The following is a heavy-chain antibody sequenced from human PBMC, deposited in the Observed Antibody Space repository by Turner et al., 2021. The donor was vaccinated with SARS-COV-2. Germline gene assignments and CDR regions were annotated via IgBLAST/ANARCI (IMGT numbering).Heavy chain of an antibody. Sequence: QVQLQESGPRLVKPSETLSLTCSVSGGSISHFYWSWIRQPAGKELEWIGRIYSSGSTNCNPSLKSRITMSLDTSKNHFSLRLSSVTAADTAVYYCARDGDLRRNWFDPWGQGIQVTVSS. CDR2: IYSSGST. CDR1: GGSISHFY. J-gene: IGHJ5*02. D-gene: IGHD4-17*01. CDR3: ARDGDLRRNWFDP. V-gene: IGHV4-4*07.